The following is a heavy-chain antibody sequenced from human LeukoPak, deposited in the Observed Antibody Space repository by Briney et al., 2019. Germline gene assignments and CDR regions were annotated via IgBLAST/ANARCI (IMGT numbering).Heavy chain of an antibody. CDR1: GGSISSYY. CDR2: IYTSGST. Sequence: SETLSLTCTVSGGSISSYYWGWIRQPAGKGLEWIGRIYTSGSTNYNPSLKSRVTMSVDTSKNQFSLKLSSVTAADTAVYYCARGSYYDSPIHFDYWGQGTLVTVSS. CDR3: ARGSYYDSPIHFDY. D-gene: IGHD3-3*01. J-gene: IGHJ4*02. V-gene: IGHV4-4*07.